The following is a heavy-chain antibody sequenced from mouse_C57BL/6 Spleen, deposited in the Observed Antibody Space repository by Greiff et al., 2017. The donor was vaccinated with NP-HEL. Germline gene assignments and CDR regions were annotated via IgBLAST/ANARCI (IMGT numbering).Heavy chain of an antibody. CDR1: GFNTKDYS. J-gene: IGHJ1*03. CDR3: AREIYFGNGWDLDV. V-gene: IGHV14-2*01. CDR2: IDPEDGET. Sequence: LKESGAELVKPGASVKLSCTASGFNTKDYSMHWVKQRTEQGLEWIGRIDPEDGETKYAPKFQGKATITSDTSSNTAYLQLSSWTSEDTAVYSCAREIYFGNGWDLDVWGTGTTVTVSS. D-gene: IGHD2-1*01.